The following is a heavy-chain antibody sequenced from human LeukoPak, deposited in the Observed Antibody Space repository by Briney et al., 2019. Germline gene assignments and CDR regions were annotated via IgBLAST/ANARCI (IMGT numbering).Heavy chain of an antibody. J-gene: IGHJ4*02. D-gene: IGHD6-13*01. CDR3: ARVRILGSSSWYRPQTDPDLDY. Sequence: ASVKVSCKASGDTFTTNGISWVRQAPGQGLEWMGWISAYNGNTNYSQKLQGRVTMTTDTSTSTAYMELRGLRSDDTAVYYRARVRILGSSSWYRPQTDPDLDYWGQGTLVTVSS. CDR2: ISAYNGNT. V-gene: IGHV1-18*01. CDR1: GDTFTTNG.